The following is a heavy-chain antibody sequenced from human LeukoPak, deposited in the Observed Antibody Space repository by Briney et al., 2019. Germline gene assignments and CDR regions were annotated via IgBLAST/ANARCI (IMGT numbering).Heavy chain of an antibody. CDR2: VYPGDSDT. J-gene: IGHJ3*02. CDR1: GYSFTSYW. D-gene: IGHD6-19*01. V-gene: IGHV5-51*01. Sequence: GESLKISCKGSGYSFTSYWIGWVRQMPGKGLEWMGIVYPGDSDTRYSPSFQGQVTISADKSISTAYLQWSSLKASDTAMYYCARLRLPYSSGRKDAFDIWGQGTMVTVSS. CDR3: ARLRLPYSSGRKDAFDI.